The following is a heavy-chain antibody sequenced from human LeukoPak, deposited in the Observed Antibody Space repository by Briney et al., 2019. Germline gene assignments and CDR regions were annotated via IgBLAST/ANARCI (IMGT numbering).Heavy chain of an antibody. CDR2: ITSSSSYI. D-gene: IGHD3-22*01. V-gene: IGHV3-21*01. J-gene: IGHJ4*02. CDR3: ARGGLDGYYDSSSSSDY. CDR1: GFTFSSYA. Sequence: GGSLRLSCAASGFTFSSYAMSWVRQAPGKGLEWVSSITSSSSYIFYADSVKGRFTISRDNAKNSLFLQMSSLRAEDTAVYYCARGGLDGYYDSSSSSDYWGQGTLVTVSS.